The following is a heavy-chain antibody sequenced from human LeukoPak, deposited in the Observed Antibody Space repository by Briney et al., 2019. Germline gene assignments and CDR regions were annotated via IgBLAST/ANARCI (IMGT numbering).Heavy chain of an antibody. J-gene: IGHJ4*02. CDR1: GFTFSSYA. Sequence: GGSLRLSCAASGFTFSSYAMSWVRQAPGKGLEWVAVISYDGSNKYYADSVKGRFTISRDNSKNTLYLQMNSLRAEDTAVYYCAKDKTSVAGTRGYFDYWGQGTLVTVSS. D-gene: IGHD6-19*01. V-gene: IGHV3-30*18. CDR3: AKDKTSVAGTRGYFDY. CDR2: ISYDGSNK.